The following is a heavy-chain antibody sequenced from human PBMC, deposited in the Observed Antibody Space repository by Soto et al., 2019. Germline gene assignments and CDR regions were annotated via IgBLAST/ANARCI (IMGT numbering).Heavy chain of an antibody. J-gene: IGHJ4*01. CDR2: ISISSSYI. V-gene: IGHV3-21*01. Sequence: LRLSCAASGFTFASYSMNWVRQAPGKRLERVSSISISSSYIYYADSVKGRFTISRDNAKNSLYLQMNSLRAEDTAVYYCARDHYCSSTSCYSYYWGHGTLATVSS. CDR1: GFTFASYS. CDR3: ARDHYCSSTSCYSYY. D-gene: IGHD2-2*01.